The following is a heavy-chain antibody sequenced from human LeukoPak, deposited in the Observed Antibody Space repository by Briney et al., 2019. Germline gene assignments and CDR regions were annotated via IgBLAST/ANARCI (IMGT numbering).Heavy chain of an antibody. J-gene: IGHJ4*02. CDR1: GGSISSSSYY. V-gene: IGHV4-39*07. Sequence: SETLSLTCTVSGGSISSSSYYWGWIRQPTGKGLEWIGSIYYSGSTYYNPSLKSRVTISVDTSKNQFSLKLSSVTAADTAVYYCASHGTGTDYWGQGTLVTVSS. CDR2: IYYSGST. D-gene: IGHD1-1*01. CDR3: ASHGTGTDY.